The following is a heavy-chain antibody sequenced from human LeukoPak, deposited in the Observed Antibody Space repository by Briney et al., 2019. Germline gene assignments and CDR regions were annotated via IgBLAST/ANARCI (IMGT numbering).Heavy chain of an antibody. CDR2: ISYDGSNK. CDR1: GFTFSSYA. D-gene: IGHD3-22*01. V-gene: IGHV3-30*18. J-gene: IGHJ4*02. Sequence: PGGSLRLSCAASGFTFSSYAMSWVRQAPGKGLEWVAVISYDGSNKYYADSVKGRFTISRDNSKNTLYLQMNSLRAEDTAVYYCAKDGHDSSGYDYRGQGTLVTVSS. CDR3: AKDGHDSSGYDY.